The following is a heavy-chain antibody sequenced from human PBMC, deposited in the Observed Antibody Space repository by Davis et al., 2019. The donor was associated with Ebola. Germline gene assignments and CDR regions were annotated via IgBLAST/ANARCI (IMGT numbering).Heavy chain of an antibody. J-gene: IGHJ2*01. D-gene: IGHD6-6*01. Sequence: PSETLSLTCTVSGGSISSSSYYWGWIRQPPGKGLEWIGSIYYSGSTYYNPSLKSRVTISVDTSKNQFSLKLSSVTAADTAVYYCARPVSSIAALTKWYFDLWGRGTLVTVSS. V-gene: IGHV4-39*01. CDR1: GGSISSSSYY. CDR2: IYYSGST. CDR3: ARPVSSIAALTKWYFDL.